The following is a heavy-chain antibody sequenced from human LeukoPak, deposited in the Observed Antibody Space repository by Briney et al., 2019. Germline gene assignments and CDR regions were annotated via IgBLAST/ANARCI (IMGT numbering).Heavy chain of an antibody. CDR2: INTYKGDT. CDR3: AREFGHCYGDNCFYFFDT. CDR1: GYTLTNYN. Sequence: RASVKVSCKASGYTLTNYNISWVRRAPGQGLEWMGWINTYKGDTLYAQKLQGRVTMTADTSTNTAYMELGSLRFDDTAAYYCAREFGHCYGDNCFYFFDTWGQGFRVTVSS. J-gene: IGHJ4*02. D-gene: IGHD4-23*01. V-gene: IGHV1-18*01.